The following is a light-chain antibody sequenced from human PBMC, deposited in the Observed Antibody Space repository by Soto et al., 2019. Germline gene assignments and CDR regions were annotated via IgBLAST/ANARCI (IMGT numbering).Light chain of an antibody. Sequence: EIVLTQSPGTLSLSPGERATLSCRASQSVSSNYLGWYQQKLGQAPRLLIYGASSRATGIPDRFSGSGSGTDFTLIISSLEPEDFAVYFCQQYGTSPWTFGQGTKVETK. CDR3: QQYGTSPWT. J-gene: IGKJ1*01. CDR1: QSVSSNY. V-gene: IGKV3-20*01. CDR2: GAS.